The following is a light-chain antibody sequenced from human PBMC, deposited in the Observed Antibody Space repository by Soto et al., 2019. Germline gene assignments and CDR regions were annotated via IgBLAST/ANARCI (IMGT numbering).Light chain of an antibody. CDR2: SNN. CDR3: VEWDDRLNGYVV. CDR1: SSNIGSNT. Sequence: QSVLTQPPSASGTPGQRVTISCSGSSSNIGSNTVNWYQQLPGTAPKLVIYSNNQRPSGVPDRFPGSKSGTSASLAISGLQSEDEADYYCVEWDDRLNGYVVFGGGTKVTV. J-gene: IGLJ2*01. V-gene: IGLV1-44*01.